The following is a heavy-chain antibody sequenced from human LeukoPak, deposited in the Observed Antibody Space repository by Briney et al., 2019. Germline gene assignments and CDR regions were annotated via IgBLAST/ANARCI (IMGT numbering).Heavy chain of an antibody. Sequence: SETLSLTCTVSGGSISSYYWSWIRQPPGKGLEGIGYIYTSWSTNYNPSLKSRVTISVDTSKNQFSLKLSSVTAADTAVYYCARSGGGWYVAAYYYYMDVWGKGTTVTVSS. V-gene: IGHV4-4*09. CDR2: IYTSWST. D-gene: IGHD6-19*01. CDR1: GGSISSYY. CDR3: ARSGGGWYVAAYYYYMDV. J-gene: IGHJ6*03.